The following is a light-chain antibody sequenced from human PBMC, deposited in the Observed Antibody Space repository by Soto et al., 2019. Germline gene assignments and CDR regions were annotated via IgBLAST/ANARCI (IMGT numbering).Light chain of an antibody. V-gene: IGKV3-15*01. Sequence: ETVMTQSPATLSVSPGERATLSCRASQSIGNYLAWFQQKPGQSPRLLIYGASTRATGVPVRFSGAGSGTEFTRTISSLQSEDFAVYYCQKYNNWPPEYTFGQGTKLEIK. CDR2: GAS. CDR1: QSIGNY. CDR3: QKYNNWPPEYT. J-gene: IGKJ2*01.